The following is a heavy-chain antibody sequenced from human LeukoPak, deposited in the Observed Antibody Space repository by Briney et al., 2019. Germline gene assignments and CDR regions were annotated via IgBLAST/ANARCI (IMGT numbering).Heavy chain of an antibody. J-gene: IGHJ5*02. D-gene: IGHD5-12*01. CDR2: FYSNGST. V-gene: IGHV4-61*09. CDR3: ARAWGSYSGYDQNWFDP. CDR1: GDSISSSSYY. Sequence: SETLSLTCTVSGDSISSSSYYWGWIRQPAGKGLEWIGQFYSNGSTKYSPSLKSRVTMSVDTSKNQFSLKVNSVTAADTAIYYCARAWGSYSGYDQNWFDPWGQGTLVTVSS.